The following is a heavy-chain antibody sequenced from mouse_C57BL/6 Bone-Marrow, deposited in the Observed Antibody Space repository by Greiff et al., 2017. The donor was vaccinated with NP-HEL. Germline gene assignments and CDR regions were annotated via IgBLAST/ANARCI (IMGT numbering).Heavy chain of an antibody. J-gene: IGHJ2*01. Sequence: VQLQQSGPELVKPGASVKISCKASGYSFTSYYIHWVKQRPGQGLEWIGWIYPGSGNTKYNEKFKGKATLTAATSYSTAYMQLSSLTSEDSAVYYCARSWLVFDYWGQGTTLTVSS. CDR2: IYPGSGNT. V-gene: IGHV1-66*01. CDR3: ARSWLVFDY. CDR1: GYSFTSYY. D-gene: IGHD1-1*02.